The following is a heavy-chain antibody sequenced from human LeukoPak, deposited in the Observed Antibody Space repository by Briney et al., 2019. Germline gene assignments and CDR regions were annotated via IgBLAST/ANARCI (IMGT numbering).Heavy chain of an antibody. CDR1: GFTFSSCW. D-gene: IGHD6-6*01. V-gene: IGHV3-7*05. J-gene: IGHJ6*02. CDR3: ARDPYSSTWSYGMDV. CDR2: IKEDGSEE. Sequence: GGSLRLSCAASGFTFSSCWMSWVRQAPGKGLEWVANIKEDGSEEVYVDSLKGRFTISRDNAKNSLFLQMNSLRAEDTAVYYCARDPYSSTWSYGMDVWGQGTTVTVSS.